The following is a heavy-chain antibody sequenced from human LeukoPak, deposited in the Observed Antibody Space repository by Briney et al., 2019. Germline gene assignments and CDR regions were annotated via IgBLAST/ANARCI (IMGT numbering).Heavy chain of an antibody. D-gene: IGHD4-11*01. J-gene: IGHJ1*01. V-gene: IGHV1-24*01. Sequence: ASVKVSCKVSGYTLTELSMHWVRQAPGKGLEWMGGFDPEDGETIYAQKFQGRVTMTEDTSTDTAYMELSSLRSDDTAVYYCARDKAVTTELTQYFHHWGQGTLVTVSS. CDR3: ARDKAVTTELTQYFHH. CDR2: FDPEDGET. CDR1: GYTLTELS.